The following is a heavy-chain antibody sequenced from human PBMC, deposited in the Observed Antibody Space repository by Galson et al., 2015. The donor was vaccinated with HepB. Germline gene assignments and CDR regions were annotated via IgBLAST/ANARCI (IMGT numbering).Heavy chain of an antibody. CDR3: VKLPVDTAMAPVSGMDV. CDR1: GFTFSSYA. Sequence: SLRLSCAASGFTFSSYAMHWVRQAPGKGLEYVSAISSNGGSTYYADSVKGRFTISRDNSKNTLYLQMSSLRAEDTAVYYCVKLPVDTAMAPVSGMDVWGQGTTVTVSS. D-gene: IGHD5-18*01. V-gene: IGHV3-64D*06. CDR2: ISSNGGST. J-gene: IGHJ6*02.